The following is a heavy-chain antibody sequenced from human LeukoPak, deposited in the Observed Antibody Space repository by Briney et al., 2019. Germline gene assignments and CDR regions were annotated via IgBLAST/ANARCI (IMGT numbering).Heavy chain of an antibody. CDR2: TSTSSSYI. J-gene: IGHJ2*01. CDR1: GFTFSNYA. D-gene: IGHD4-11*01. Sequence: GGSLRLSCAASGFTFSNYAMNWVRQAPGEGLEWASSTSTSSSYIYYADSVKGRFTISRDNAKNSLYLQMNSLRAEDTAVYYCARLQGSFWYFDLWGLGTLVTVSS. V-gene: IGHV3-21*01. CDR3: ARLQGSFWYFDL.